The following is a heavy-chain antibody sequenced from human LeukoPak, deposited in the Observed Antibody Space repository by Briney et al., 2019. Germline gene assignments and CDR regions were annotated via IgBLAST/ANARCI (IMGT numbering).Heavy chain of an antibody. Sequence: SETLSLTCTVSDDSISDYYRGWIRQPPGKGLEWIGYIHNSGTSTYNLSLKSRVTISVDTSKNQFSLKLSSVTAADTAVYYCASTLIAAAGTGEYFQHWGQGTLVTVSS. CDR2: IHNSGTS. D-gene: IGHD6-13*01. J-gene: IGHJ1*01. CDR3: ASTLIAAAGTGEYFQH. V-gene: IGHV4-59*01. CDR1: DDSISDYY.